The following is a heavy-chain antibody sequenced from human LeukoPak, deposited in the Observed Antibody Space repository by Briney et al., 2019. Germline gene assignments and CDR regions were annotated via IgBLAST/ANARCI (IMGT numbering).Heavy chain of an antibody. CDR2: ISYDGSNK. V-gene: IGHV3-30-3*01. Sequence: PGRSLRLSCAASGFTFSSYAMHWVRQAPGKGLEWVAVISYDGSNKYYADSVKGRFTISRDNSKNTLYLQMNSLRAEDTAVYYCVRDMRGGWKFDYWGQGTLVTVSS. J-gene: IGHJ4*02. CDR3: VRDMRGGWKFDY. D-gene: IGHD6-19*01. CDR1: GFTFSSYA.